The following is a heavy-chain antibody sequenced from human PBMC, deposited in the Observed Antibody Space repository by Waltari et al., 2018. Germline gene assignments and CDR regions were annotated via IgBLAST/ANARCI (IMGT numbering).Heavy chain of an antibody. V-gene: IGHV3-7*01. D-gene: IGHD1-1*01. CDR3: TRDER. CDR1: GFTFSNYW. J-gene: IGHJ4*02. CDR2: LKYDGSEK. Sequence: DVQLVESGGGLVQPGGSLRLSCAASGFTFSNYWMSWVRQAPGKGLEWVANLKYDGSEKYYVDSVKGRFTIARDNAKNSLYLHMNSLRAEDTAVYYCTRDERWGQGTLVTVSS.